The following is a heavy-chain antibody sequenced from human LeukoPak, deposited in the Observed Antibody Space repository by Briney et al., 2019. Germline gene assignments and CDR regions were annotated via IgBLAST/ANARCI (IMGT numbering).Heavy chain of an antibody. Sequence: GGSLRLSCAASGFTFSVAAMSWVRQAPGKGLEWVSLIGASGESTYYADSVKGRFTISRDNSKNTLSLQMNSLRVEDTAMYFCAKDIQLSTWGLGTMVTVSS. CDR3: AKDIQLST. CDR1: GFTFSVAA. CDR2: IGASGEST. V-gene: IGHV3-23*01. D-gene: IGHD5-24*01. J-gene: IGHJ3*01.